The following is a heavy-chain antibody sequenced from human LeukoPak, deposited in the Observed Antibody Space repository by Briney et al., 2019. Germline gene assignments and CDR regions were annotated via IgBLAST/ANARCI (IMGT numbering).Heavy chain of an antibody. V-gene: IGHV4-4*02. CDR3: AKHRGYAFDS. CDR2: IDNSGGT. J-gene: IGHJ4*02. D-gene: IGHD5-12*01. Sequence: SETLSLTCAVSSGSISDGTWWTWVRQPPGKGLERIGQIDNSGGTDYNPSLKSRVTISLHKSKSQLSLNLRSVTAADTAIYYCAKHRGYAFDSWGQGTLVTVSS. CDR1: SGSISDGTW.